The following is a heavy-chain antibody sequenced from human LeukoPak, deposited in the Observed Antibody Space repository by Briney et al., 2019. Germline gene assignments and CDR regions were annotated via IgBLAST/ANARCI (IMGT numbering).Heavy chain of an antibody. V-gene: IGHV1-8*03. CDR2: MNPNSGNT. CDR3: ARGFRYYDFWRGTRAFDI. Sequence: GASVKVSCKASGYTFTGYYMHWVRQAPGQGLEWMGWMNPNSGNTGYAQKFQGRVTITRNTSISTAYMELSSLRSEDTAVYYCARGFRYYDFWRGTRAFDIWGQGTMVTVSS. J-gene: IGHJ3*02. D-gene: IGHD3-3*01. CDR1: GYTFTGYY.